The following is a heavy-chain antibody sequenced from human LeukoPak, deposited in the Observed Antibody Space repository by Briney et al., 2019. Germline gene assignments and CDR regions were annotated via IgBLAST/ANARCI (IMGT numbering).Heavy chain of an antibody. J-gene: IGHJ4*02. CDR1: GFTLSNYV. V-gene: IGHV3-23*01. Sequence: PGGSLRLSCAASGFTLSNYVVNWVRQAPGKGREWVSAISGSGGSTKYADSVKGRFTISGDNSKNTLYLQMNSMRAEDTAVYYCAKSQSGWYSFDYWGQGTLVTVSS. CDR2: ISGSGGST. CDR3: AKSQSGWYSFDY. D-gene: IGHD6-19*01.